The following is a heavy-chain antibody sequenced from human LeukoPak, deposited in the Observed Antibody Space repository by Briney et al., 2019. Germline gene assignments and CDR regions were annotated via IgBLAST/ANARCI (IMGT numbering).Heavy chain of an antibody. J-gene: IGHJ4*02. CDR3: TRDIFRTVVSF. CDR2: INPSNGDT. V-gene: IGHV1-2*02. D-gene: IGHD3/OR15-3a*01. Sequence: ASVKVSCKAFGYTFVGYYMHWVRQGPGQGLEWMGWINPSNGDTKYAPKFQGRVTMTRDTPISTVYMELSSLKSDDTAIYYCTRDIFRTVVSFWGQGTPVTVSS. CDR1: GYTFVGYY.